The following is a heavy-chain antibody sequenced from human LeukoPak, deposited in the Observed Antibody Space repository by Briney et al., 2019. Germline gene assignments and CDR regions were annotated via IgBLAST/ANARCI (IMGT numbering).Heavy chain of an antibody. J-gene: IGHJ3*02. CDR3: ARAYTTAPDWDI. D-gene: IGHD4-17*01. CDR2: IYHSGST. CDR1: GYSISSGYY. Sequence: SETLSLTCTVSGYSISSGYYWGWIRQPPGKGLEWIGTIYHSGSTNYNPSLKSRVTISVDTSKNQFSLKLSSVTAADTAVYYCARAYTTAPDWDIWGQGTMVTVSS. V-gene: IGHV4-38-2*02.